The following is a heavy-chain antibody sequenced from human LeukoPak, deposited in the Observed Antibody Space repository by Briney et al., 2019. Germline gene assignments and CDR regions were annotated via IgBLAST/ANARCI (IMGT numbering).Heavy chain of an antibody. Sequence: SQTLSLTCAVSGGSISSGGYSWSWIRQPPGKGLEWIGYIYHSGSTYYNPSLKSRVTISVDRSKNQFSLKLSFVTAADTAVYYCARGNYYDSSGYPDAFDIWGQGTMVTVSS. J-gene: IGHJ3*02. CDR2: IYHSGST. CDR1: GGSISSGGYS. D-gene: IGHD3-22*01. CDR3: ARGNYYDSSGYPDAFDI. V-gene: IGHV4-30-2*01.